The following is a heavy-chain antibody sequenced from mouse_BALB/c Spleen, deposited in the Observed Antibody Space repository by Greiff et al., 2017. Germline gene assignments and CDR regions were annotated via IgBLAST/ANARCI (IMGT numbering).Heavy chain of an antibody. CDR3: ARDYGNYAWFAY. V-gene: IGHV3-2*02. Sequence: EVKLVESGPGLVKPSQSLSLTCTVTGYSITSDYAWNWIQQFPGNKLEWMGYISYSGSTSYNPSLKRRISITRDTSKNQFFLQLNSVTTEDTATYYCARDYGNYAWFAYWGQGTLVTVSA. CDR2: ISYSGST. J-gene: IGHJ3*01. D-gene: IGHD2-1*01. CDR1: GYSITSDYA.